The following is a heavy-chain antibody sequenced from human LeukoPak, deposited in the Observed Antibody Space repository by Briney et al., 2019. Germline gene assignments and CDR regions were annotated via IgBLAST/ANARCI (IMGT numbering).Heavy chain of an antibody. CDR1: GFTFSDYN. D-gene: IGHD3-9*01. J-gene: IGHJ6*02. CDR3: ARSIGLTGGGVDV. Sequence: GRSLRLSCAASGFTFSDYNMNWVRQAPGKGLEWVSYITNGGSTIHHADSVKGRFTISRDNARKTLYLQMNSLRAEDTAVYYCARSIGLTGGGVDVWGQGTTVTVSS. V-gene: IGHV3-11*01. CDR2: ITNGGSTI.